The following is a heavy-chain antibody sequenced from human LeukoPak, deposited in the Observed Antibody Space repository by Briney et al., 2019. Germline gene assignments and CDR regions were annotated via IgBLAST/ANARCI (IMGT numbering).Heavy chain of an antibody. D-gene: IGHD6-13*01. CDR1: GGSISSSSYY. CDR3: ARQERIAAAFSAGFDP. Sequence: PSETLSLTCTVSGGSISSSSYYWGWIRQPPGKGLEWIGSIYYSGSTYYNPSLKSRVTISVDTSKNQFSLKLSSVTAADTAVYYCARQERIAAAFSAGFDPWGQGTLVTVSS. V-gene: IGHV4-39*01. CDR2: IYYSGST. J-gene: IGHJ5*02.